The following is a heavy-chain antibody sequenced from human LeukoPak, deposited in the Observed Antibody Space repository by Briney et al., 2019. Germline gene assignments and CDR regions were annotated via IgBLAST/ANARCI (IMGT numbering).Heavy chain of an antibody. Sequence: ASETLSLTCSVSGASITRYYWTWIRQPVGKGLEWFGRLYTNGTVNYNPSLRSRVTMSRDTSRYQFSLKLTSVTAADTAVYYCARLLGSSGYAGDWYFDLWGPGALVTVSS. CDR1: GASITRYY. V-gene: IGHV4-4*07. CDR2: LYTNGTV. CDR3: ARLLGSSGYAGDWYFDL. J-gene: IGHJ2*01. D-gene: IGHD3-22*01.